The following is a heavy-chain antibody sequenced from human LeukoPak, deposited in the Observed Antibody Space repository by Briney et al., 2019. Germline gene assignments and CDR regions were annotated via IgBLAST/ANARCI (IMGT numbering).Heavy chain of an antibody. CDR1: GFSFDNYA. CDR3: AADYSKFYYYYMDV. Sequence: PGGSLRLSCVASGFSFDNYAMTWVRQAPGKGLEWVANINQGGSEEDYVDSVKGRFTISRDNAKKSLFLQMRSLRAEDTAVYYCAADYSKFYYYYMDVWGKGTTVIVSS. V-gene: IGHV3-7*01. CDR2: INQGGSEE. D-gene: IGHD4-11*01. J-gene: IGHJ6*03.